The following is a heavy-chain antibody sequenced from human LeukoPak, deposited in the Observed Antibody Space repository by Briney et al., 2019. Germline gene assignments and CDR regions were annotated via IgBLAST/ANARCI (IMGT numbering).Heavy chain of an antibody. Sequence: PSETLSLTCSVSGGSVTTNNFYWGWIRQPPGKGLEWIGSIYYSGSTYYNPSLKSRVTISVDTSKNQFSLKLSSVTAADTAIYYCARRAGESHYYYYYGMDVWGQGTTVTV. CDR3: ARRAGESHYYYYYGMDV. CDR2: IYYSGST. CDR1: GGSVTTNNFY. J-gene: IGHJ6*02. V-gene: IGHV4-39*01.